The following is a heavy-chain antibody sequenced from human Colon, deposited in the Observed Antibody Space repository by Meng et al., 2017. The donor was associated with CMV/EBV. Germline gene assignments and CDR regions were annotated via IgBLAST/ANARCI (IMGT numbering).Heavy chain of an antibody. J-gene: IGHJ4*02. V-gene: IGHV2-5*02. Sequence: QITLKESGPTLVKTTQTLTLTCTFSGFSLSTIGMGVGWIRQPPGKALEWLGVIYWDDDKRYSPSLKSRLTITKDTSKNQVVLTMTNLDPLDTATYYCAHRPYGSGSYFFDYWGQGTLVTVSS. CDR2: IYWDDDK. CDR3: AHRPYGSGSYFFDY. CDR1: GFSLSTIGMG. D-gene: IGHD3-10*01.